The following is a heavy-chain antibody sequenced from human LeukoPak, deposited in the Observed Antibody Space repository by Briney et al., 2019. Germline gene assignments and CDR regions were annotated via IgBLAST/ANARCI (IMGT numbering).Heavy chain of an antibody. CDR2: IYYSGST. CDR3: ARGSAAAGREEFFQH. Sequence: SETLSLTCTVSGGSFSSSIYYWGWIRQPPGKGLEWIGSIYYSGSTYYNPSLKSRVTISVDTSKNHFSLKLSSVTAADTAVYYYARGSAAAGREEFFQHWGQGTLVTVSS. V-gene: IGHV4-39*02. CDR1: GGSFSSSIYY. D-gene: IGHD6-13*01. J-gene: IGHJ1*01.